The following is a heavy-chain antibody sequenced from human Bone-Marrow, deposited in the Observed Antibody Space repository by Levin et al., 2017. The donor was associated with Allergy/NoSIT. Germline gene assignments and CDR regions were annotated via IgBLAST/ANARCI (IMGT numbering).Heavy chain of an antibody. V-gene: IGHV3-53*01. D-gene: IGHD3-10*01. CDR3: ARGWFGELLSH. CDR2: IYSGGST. Sequence: LSLPCAASGFTVRSTYMSWVRQAPGKGPEWVSVIYSGGSTCYADSVKGRFTISRDNSKNTLYLQMNSLRAEDTAVYYCARGWFGELLSHWGQGTLVTVSS. CDR1: GFTVRSTY. J-gene: IGHJ4*02.